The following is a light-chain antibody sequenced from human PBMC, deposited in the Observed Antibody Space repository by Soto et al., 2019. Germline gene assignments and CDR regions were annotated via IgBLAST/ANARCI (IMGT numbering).Light chain of an antibody. J-gene: IGKJ2*01. CDR2: DAS. CDR1: QTISTY. Sequence: DMQLTQSPSSRSAPVGDRVTSTCRASQTISTYLNWYQQKPGKAPRLLIYDASSLLSGVPSRFSGSGSGTDFTLTIASLQPEDFSTYYCQQSDSTPYTFGQGTKVDI. V-gene: IGKV1-39*01. CDR3: QQSDSTPYT.